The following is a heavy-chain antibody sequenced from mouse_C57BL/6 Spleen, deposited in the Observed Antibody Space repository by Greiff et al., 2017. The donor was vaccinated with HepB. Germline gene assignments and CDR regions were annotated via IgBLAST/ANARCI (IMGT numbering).Heavy chain of an antibody. Sequence: EVKLMESEGGLVQPGSSMKLSCTASGFTFSDYYMAWVRQVPEKGLEWVANINYDGSSTYYLDSLKSRFIISRDNAKNILYLQRSSLKSEDTATYYCARDDSGYFDYWGQGTTLTVSS. D-gene: IGHD3-1*01. CDR3: ARDDSGYFDY. CDR1: GFTFSDYY. V-gene: IGHV5-16*01. CDR2: INYDGSST. J-gene: IGHJ2*01.